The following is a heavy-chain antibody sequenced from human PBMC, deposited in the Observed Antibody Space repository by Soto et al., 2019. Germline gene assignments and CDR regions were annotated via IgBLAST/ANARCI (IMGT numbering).Heavy chain of an antibody. J-gene: IGHJ4*02. CDR3: ARVPAAMKYNPYYFDY. D-gene: IGHD2-2*01. CDR1: GYTFTSYG. CDR2: ISASNGNT. V-gene: IGHV1-18*01. Sequence: QVQLVQSGAEVKKPGASVKVSCKASGYTFTSYGISWVRQAPGQGLEWIGWISASNGNTNYAQKLQGRCTMTPDTSTSTAYMELRSLRSDDTAVYYCARVPAAMKYNPYYFDYWGQGTLVTVSS.